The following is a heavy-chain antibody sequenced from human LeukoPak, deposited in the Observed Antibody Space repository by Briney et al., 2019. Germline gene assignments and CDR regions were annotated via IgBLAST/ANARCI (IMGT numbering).Heavy chain of an antibody. Sequence: QSGGSLRLSCAASGFTFSSYGMHWVRQAPGKGLEWVAVIWYDGSNKYYADSVKGRFTISRDNSKNTLYLQMNSLRAEDTAVYYCAKDQYRIAVAGVFDYWGQGTLVTVSS. CDR3: AKDQYRIAVAGVFDY. CDR2: IWYDGSNK. J-gene: IGHJ4*02. D-gene: IGHD6-19*01. V-gene: IGHV3-33*06. CDR1: GFTFSSYG.